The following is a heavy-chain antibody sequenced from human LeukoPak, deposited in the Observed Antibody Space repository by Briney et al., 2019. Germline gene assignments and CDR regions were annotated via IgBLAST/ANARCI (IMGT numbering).Heavy chain of an antibody. CDR3: ATNTGTVFDY. D-gene: IGHD7-27*01. V-gene: IGHV4-39*07. Sequence: SETLSLTCSVSGGSMRSSNYYWGWIRQPPGKGLEWIGSMYFSGNTFYNPSLKSRVTISVDTSKNQISLNLSSVTAADTAVYYCATNTGTVFDYWGQGALVTVSS. J-gene: IGHJ4*02. CDR2: MYFSGNT. CDR1: GGSMRSSNYY.